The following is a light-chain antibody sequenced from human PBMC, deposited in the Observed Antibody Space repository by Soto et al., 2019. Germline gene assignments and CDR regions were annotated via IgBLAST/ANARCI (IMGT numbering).Light chain of an antibody. Sequence: QSALTQPPSASGSPGQSVTISCTGTSSDVGLYKYVSWYQQHPGKAPKLMIYEVTKRPSGVPGRFSGSKSGNTASLTVSGLQAEDEADYYCSSYAGNNNFVVFGGGTKVTVL. CDR1: SSDVGLYKY. J-gene: IGLJ2*01. CDR3: SSYAGNNNFVV. CDR2: EVT. V-gene: IGLV2-8*01.